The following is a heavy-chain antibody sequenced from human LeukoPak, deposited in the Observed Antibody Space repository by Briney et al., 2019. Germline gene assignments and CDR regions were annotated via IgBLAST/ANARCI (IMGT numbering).Heavy chain of an antibody. CDR2: IYPGDSDT. J-gene: IGHJ4*02. CDR3: ARHSEGYGAINGFDY. V-gene: IGHV5-51*01. Sequence: GESLKISCKGSGYSFTSYWIGWVRQMPGKGLEWMGIIYPGDSDTRYSPSFQGQVTISADKSISTAYLQWSSLKASDTAMYYCARHSEGYGAINGFDYWGQGTLVTVSS. D-gene: IGHD4-17*01. CDR1: GYSFTSYW.